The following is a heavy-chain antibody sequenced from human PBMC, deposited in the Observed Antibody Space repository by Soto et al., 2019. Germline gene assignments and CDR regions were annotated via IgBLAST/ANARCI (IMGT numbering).Heavy chain of an antibody. CDR3: ERGKGMEENYYYYSMAI. CDR1: GYTFSTYA. J-gene: IGHJ6*02. CDR2: LNGGTGQT. Sequence: VQVVQSGAEVKKPGASVKVSCKASGYTFSTYAIHWVRQAPGQSLEWMGWLNGGTGQTRYSQRFQDRVTITRDTSASTDYMEVSSLRPEDTAVYYCERGKGMEENYYYYSMAIWGQGTTVTVSS. V-gene: IGHV1-3*01. D-gene: IGHD1-1*01.